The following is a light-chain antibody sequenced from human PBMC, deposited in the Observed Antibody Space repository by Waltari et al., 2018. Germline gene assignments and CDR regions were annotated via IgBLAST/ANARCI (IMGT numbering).Light chain of an antibody. V-gene: IGKV3-15*01. J-gene: IGKJ1*01. Sequence: EIVMTQSPATLSVSPGERSTLSCRASQSVRNNLVWYQQKPGQAPRLLIYGASTRVTGIPARCSGSGAGTEFTLTISSLQSEDVAVYYCQQYNNWPPWTFGQGTKVEIK. CDR2: GAS. CDR3: QQYNNWPPWT. CDR1: QSVRNN.